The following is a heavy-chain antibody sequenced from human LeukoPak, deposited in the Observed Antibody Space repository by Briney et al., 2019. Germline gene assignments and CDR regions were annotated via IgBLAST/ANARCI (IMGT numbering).Heavy chain of an antibody. D-gene: IGHD3-3*01. J-gene: IGHJ4*02. CDR1: GYTFTSYG. Sequence: ASVKVSCKASGYTFTSYGISWVRQAPGQGLEWMGWISAYNGNTNYAQKLQGRVTMTTDISTSTAYMELRSLRSDDTAVYYCARVFSDFWSGYYCDYWGQGTLVTVSS. CDR2: ISAYNGNT. CDR3: ARVFSDFWSGYYCDY. V-gene: IGHV1-18*01.